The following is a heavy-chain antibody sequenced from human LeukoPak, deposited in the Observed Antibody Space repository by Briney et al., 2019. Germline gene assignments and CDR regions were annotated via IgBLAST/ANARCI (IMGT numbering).Heavy chain of an antibody. CDR1: GGSISSYY. V-gene: IGHV4-4*07. CDR2: IYISGSGST. CDR3: ARDKRVAVAGTYIYYYYMDV. Sequence: KSSETLSLTCTVSGGSISSYYWSWIRHPAGKGLEWIGRIYISGSGSTNYNPSLKSRVTMSVDTSKNQFSLKLSSVTAADTAVYYCARDKRVAVAGTYIYYYYMDVWGNGTTVTISS. J-gene: IGHJ6*03. D-gene: IGHD6-19*01.